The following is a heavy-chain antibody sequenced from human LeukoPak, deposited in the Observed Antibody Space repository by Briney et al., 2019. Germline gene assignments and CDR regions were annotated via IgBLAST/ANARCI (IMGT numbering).Heavy chain of an antibody. J-gene: IGHJ3*02. D-gene: IGHD3-22*01. Sequence: SVKVSCKASGFTFTSSAMQWVRQARGQRLEWIGWIVVGSGNTNYAQKFQERVTITRDMSTSTAYMELSSLRSEDTAVYYCAAAAHYYDSSGYYDGAFDIRGQGTMVTVSS. CDR1: GFTFTSSA. V-gene: IGHV1-58*02. CDR3: AAAAHYYDSSGYYDGAFDI. CDR2: IVVGSGNT.